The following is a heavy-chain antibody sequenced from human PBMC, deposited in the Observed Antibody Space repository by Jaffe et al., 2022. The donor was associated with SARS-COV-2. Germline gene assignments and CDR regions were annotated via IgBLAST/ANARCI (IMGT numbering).Heavy chain of an antibody. CDR2: INPSGGST. J-gene: IGHJ6*02. D-gene: IGHD2-2*01. CDR3: ARDVVVPAATHHTINMDV. V-gene: IGHV1-46*01. Sequence: QVQLVQSGAEVKKPGASVKVSCKASGYTFTSYYMHWVRQAPGQGLEWMGIINPSGGSTSYAQKFQGRVTMTRDTSTSTVYMELSSLRSEDTAVYYCARDVVVPAATHHTINMDVWGQGTTVTVSS. CDR1: GYTFTSYY.